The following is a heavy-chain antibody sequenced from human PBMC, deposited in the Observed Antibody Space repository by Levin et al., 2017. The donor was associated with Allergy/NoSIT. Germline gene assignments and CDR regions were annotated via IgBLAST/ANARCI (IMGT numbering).Heavy chain of an antibody. CDR1: GGTFSSYA. Sequence: KISCKASGGTFSSYAISWVRQAPGQGLEWMGGIIPIFGTANYAQKFQGRVTITADESTSTAYMELSSLRSEDTAVYYCARIQSGWYGYFDYWGQGTLVTVSS. D-gene: IGHD6-19*01. V-gene: IGHV1-69*01. J-gene: IGHJ4*02. CDR3: ARIQSGWYGYFDY. CDR2: IIPIFGTA.